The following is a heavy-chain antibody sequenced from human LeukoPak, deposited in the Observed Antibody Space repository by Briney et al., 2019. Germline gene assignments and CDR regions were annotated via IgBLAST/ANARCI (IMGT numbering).Heavy chain of an antibody. J-gene: IGHJ6*02. CDR1: GGSISSYY. V-gene: IGHV4-4*07. CDR3: ARDRVTVAGAGYYYGMDV. D-gene: IGHD4-23*01. CDR2: IYTSGST. Sequence: SETLSLTCTVSGGSISSYYWSWIRQPAGKGLEWIRRIYTSGSTNYNPSLKSRVTMSVDTSKNQFSLKLSSVTAADTAVYYCARDRVTVAGAGYYYGMDVWGQGTTVTVSS.